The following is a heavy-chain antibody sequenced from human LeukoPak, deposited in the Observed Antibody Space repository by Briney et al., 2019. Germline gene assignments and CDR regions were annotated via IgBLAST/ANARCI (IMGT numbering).Heavy chain of an antibody. V-gene: IGHV3-30*03. CDR2: ISYEGRNI. CDR1: GFTFSSYG. D-gene: IGHD1-20*01. CDR3: ARDRSMTGNNDAFDI. J-gene: IGHJ3*02. Sequence: GGSLRLSCAASGFTFSSYGMHWVRQAPGKGLEWVTVISYEGRNIFYADSVTGRFIVSRDNSKNTLYLQMNSLRDEDTAVYYCARDRSMTGNNDAFDIWGQGTMVTVSS.